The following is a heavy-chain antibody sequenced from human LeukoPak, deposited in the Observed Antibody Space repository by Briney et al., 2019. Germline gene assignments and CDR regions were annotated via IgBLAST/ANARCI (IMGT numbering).Heavy chain of an antibody. CDR3: ARDPTATINNWFDP. CDR1: GYTFTSYG. Sequence: ASVKVSCKASGYTFTSYGISWVRQAPGQGLEWMGWINPNSGGTNYAQKFQGRVTMTRDTSISTAYMELSRLRSDDTAVYYCARDPTATINNWFDPWGQGTLVTVSS. V-gene: IGHV1-2*02. CDR2: INPNSGGT. J-gene: IGHJ5*02. D-gene: IGHD5-24*01.